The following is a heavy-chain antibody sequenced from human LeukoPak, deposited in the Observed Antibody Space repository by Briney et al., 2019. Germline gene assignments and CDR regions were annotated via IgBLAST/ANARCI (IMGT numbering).Heavy chain of an antibody. Sequence: GGSLRLSCAASGFTVSTNYVSWVRQAPGKGLEWVSVIYRHGGTAYADSVQGRFSISRDNSKNMVDLQMNSLRAEDTAVYYCARDVIYASEIYSYGDSWGQGTRVTVSS. CDR3: ARDVIYASEIYSYGDS. CDR2: IYRHGGT. V-gene: IGHV3-66*01. D-gene: IGHD3-16*01. CDR1: GFTVSTNY. J-gene: IGHJ4*02.